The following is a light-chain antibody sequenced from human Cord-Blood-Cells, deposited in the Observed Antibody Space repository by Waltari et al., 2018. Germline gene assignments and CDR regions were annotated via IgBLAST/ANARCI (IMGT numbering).Light chain of an antibody. CDR3: QAWDSSTGGYV. CDR1: KLGEKY. Sequence: SYELTQPPSVSVSPGQTASITCSGDKLGEKYACWYQQKPGQSPVLVIYQDSKRPSGNPERFSGSNSGNTATLTISGTQAMDEADYYCQAWDSSTGGYVFGTGTKVTVL. CDR2: QDS. J-gene: IGLJ1*01. V-gene: IGLV3-1*01.